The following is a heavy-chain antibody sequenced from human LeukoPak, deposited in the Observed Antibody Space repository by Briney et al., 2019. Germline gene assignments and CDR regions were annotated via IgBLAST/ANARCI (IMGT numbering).Heavy chain of an antibody. CDR3: AKDLSKYGSSCPAG. CDR1: GFTFSSYG. Sequence: GGSLRLSCAASGFTFSSYGMRWVRQAPGKGLEWVAFIRYDGSNKYYADSVKGRFTISRDNSKNTLYLQMNSLRAEDTAVYYCAKDLSKYGSSCPAGWGQGTLVTVSS. J-gene: IGHJ4*02. D-gene: IGHD6-13*01. V-gene: IGHV3-30*02. CDR2: IRYDGSNK.